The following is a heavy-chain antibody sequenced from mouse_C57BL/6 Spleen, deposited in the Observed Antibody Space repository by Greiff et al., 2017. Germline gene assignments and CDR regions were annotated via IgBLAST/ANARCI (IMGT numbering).Heavy chain of an antibody. V-gene: IGHV1-80*01. CDR1: GYAFSSYW. CDR2: IYPGAGDT. J-gene: IGHJ2*01. CDR3: ARPLTNTNVVGLDY. D-gene: IGHD1-1*01. Sequence: VQLQQSGAELVKPGASVKISCKASGYAFSSYWMTLVKQRPGKGRVWIGQIYPGAGDTNYNGKVKGKATLTADKSSSTAYMQLSSLTSEDSAVYYCARPLTNTNVVGLDYWGQGTTLTVSS.